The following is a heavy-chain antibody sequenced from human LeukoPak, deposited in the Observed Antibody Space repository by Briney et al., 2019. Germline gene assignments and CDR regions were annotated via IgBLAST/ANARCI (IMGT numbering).Heavy chain of an antibody. CDR3: ASTGRYCSSTSCYLGAFDI. CDR1: GGPISSGGYY. Sequence: SQTLSLTCTVSGGPISSGGYYWSWIRQHPGKGLEWIGYIYYSGSTYYNPFLKSRVTISVDTSKNQFSLKLSSVTAADTAVYYCASTGRYCSSTSCYLGAFDIWGQGTMVTVSS. D-gene: IGHD2-2*01. CDR2: IYYSGST. J-gene: IGHJ3*02. V-gene: IGHV4-31*03.